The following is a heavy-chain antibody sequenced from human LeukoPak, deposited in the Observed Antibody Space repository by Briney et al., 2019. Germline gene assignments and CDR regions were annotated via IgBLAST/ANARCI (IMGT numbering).Heavy chain of an antibody. D-gene: IGHD6-13*01. CDR1: GFTFSYYG. J-gene: IGHJ4*02. CDR2: ISYDGSIK. CDR3: ARVGSSWYWLNY. Sequence: GRSLRLSCAASGFTFSYYGMHWVRQAPGKGLEWVAVISYDGSIKNYADSVKGRFTISRDNAKNTLYLQMNSLGAEDTAVYYCARVGSSWYWLNYWGQGTLVTVSS. V-gene: IGHV3-30*03.